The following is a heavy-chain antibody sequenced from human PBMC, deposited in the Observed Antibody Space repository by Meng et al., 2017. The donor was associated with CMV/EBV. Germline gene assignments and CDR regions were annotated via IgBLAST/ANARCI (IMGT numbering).Heavy chain of an antibody. CDR2: TRNKPNGYTT. V-gene: IGHV3-72*01. Sequence: GGSLRLSCAASGFIFNDHYMDWVRQASGKGLEWVGRTRNKPNGYTTEYAASVKGRFTISRDDSETSVFLQMNSLKTEDTAVYYCASGPAVINDYSHGLDVWGQETTDTVSS. J-gene: IGHJ6*01. D-gene: IGHD2-21*01. CDR1: GFIFNDHY. CDR3: ASGPAVINDYSHGLDV.